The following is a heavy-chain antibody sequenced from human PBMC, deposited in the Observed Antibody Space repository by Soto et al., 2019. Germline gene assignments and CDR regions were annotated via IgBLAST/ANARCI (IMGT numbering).Heavy chain of an antibody. CDR3: ARHRPYYGMDV. Sequence: QVQLQESGPGLVKPSETLSLTCTVSGGSISSYYWSWIRQPPGKGLEWIGYIYYSGSTNYNPSLKRRVPISVDTSKNQFPPKLSSVTAADTAVYFCARHRPYYGMDVWGQGATVTGSS. J-gene: IGHJ6*02. CDR1: GGSISSYY. CDR2: IYYSGST. V-gene: IGHV4-59*08.